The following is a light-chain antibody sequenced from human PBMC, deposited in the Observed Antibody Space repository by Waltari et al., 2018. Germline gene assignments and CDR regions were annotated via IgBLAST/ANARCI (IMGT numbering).Light chain of an antibody. V-gene: IGKV1-5*03. CDR3: QQYNSYPCT. J-gene: IGKJ1*01. Sequence: DVQMTQSPSTLSASVGDRVTITCRANQSISSWLAWYQRKPGKAPKLLIYKASTLETGVPSRFSGSGSGTEFTLTISSLQPDDFATYYCQQYNSYPCTFGQGTKVEI. CDR1: QSISSW. CDR2: KAS.